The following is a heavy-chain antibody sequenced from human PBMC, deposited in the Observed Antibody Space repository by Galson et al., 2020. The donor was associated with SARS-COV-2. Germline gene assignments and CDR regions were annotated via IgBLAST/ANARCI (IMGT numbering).Heavy chain of an antibody. CDR1: GFTFSSYA. V-gene: IGHV3-30*01. D-gene: IGHD1-26*01. Sequence: GGSLRLSCAASGFTFSSYAMHWVRQAPGKGLEWVAVISYDGSNKYYADSVKGRFTISRDNSKNTLYLQMNSLRAEDTAVYYCARPYSGSYLGYFDYWGQGTLVTVSS. CDR2: ISYDGSNK. J-gene: IGHJ4*02. CDR3: ARPYSGSYLGYFDY.